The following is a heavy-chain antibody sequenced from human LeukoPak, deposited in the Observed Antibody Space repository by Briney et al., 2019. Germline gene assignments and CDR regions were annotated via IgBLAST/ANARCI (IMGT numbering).Heavy chain of an antibody. CDR2: ISHDGSRQ. J-gene: IGHJ4*02. V-gene: IGHV3-30*04. CDR1: EFSFSTYA. Sequence: PGGSLRLSCLASEFSFSTYAMHWVRQAPGKGLEWVAVISHDGSRQYYADSVKGRFTISRDNSKKTLYLQMNSLRDTAVYYCAGDRFCSGGNCNSGGMDYWGQGTLVTVSS. D-gene: IGHD2-15*01. CDR3: AGDRFCSGGNCNSGGMDY.